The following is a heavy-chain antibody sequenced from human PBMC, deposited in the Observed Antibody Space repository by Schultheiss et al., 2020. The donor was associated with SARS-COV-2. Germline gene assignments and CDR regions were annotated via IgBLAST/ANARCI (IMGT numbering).Heavy chain of an antibody. CDR1: GGSISNYY. D-gene: IGHD2-15*01. CDR3: ARGDGRSYGMDV. Sequence: SETLSLTCTVSGGSISNYYWSWIRQPPGKGLEWIGEINHSGSTNYNPSLKSRVTISVDTSKNQFSLKLRSVTAADTAVYYCARGDGRSYGMDVWGQGTTVTVSS. J-gene: IGHJ6*02. CDR2: INHSGST. V-gene: IGHV4-34*01.